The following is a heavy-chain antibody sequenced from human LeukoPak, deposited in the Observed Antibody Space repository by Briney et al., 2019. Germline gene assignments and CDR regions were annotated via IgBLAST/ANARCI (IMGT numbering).Heavy chain of an antibody. J-gene: IGHJ4*02. CDR1: GGSISSYY. D-gene: IGHD6-19*01. V-gene: IGHV4-59*08. Sequence: SETLSLTCTVSGGSISSYYWSWIRQPPGKGLEWIGYIYYSGSTNYNPSLKSRVTISVDTSKNQFSLKLSSVTAADTAVYYCATLNPSSGWSFDYWGQGTLVTVSS. CDR3: ATLNPSSGWSFDY. CDR2: IYYSGST.